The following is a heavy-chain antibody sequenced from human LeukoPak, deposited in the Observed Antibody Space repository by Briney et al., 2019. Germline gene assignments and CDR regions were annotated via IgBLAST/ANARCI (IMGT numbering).Heavy chain of an antibody. V-gene: IGHV3-7*03. D-gene: IGHD5-12*01. J-gene: IGHJ4*02. CDR3: AREFTGYGNTDY. CDR2: IRSDGVEK. CDR1: GFSLSMYW. Sequence: PGGSLRLSCTAAGFSLSMYWMSWVRQAPGKGLEWVANIRSDGVEKYYVDSVRGRFTISTDTAKNTLYLQMNSLRADDTAVYYCAREFTGYGNTDYWGQGTLVTVPS.